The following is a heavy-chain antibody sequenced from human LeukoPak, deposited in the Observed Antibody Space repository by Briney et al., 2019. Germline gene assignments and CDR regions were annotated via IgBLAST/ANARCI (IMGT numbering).Heavy chain of an antibody. Sequence: ASVKVSCKVSGYTLTELSMHWVRQAPGKGLEWMGGFDPEDGETIYAQKFQGRVTMTEDTSTDTAYMELNSLRAEDTAVYYCARDPPPSYYYDSSGYYDYWGQGTLVTVSS. V-gene: IGHV1-24*01. CDR1: GYTLTELS. D-gene: IGHD3-22*01. CDR3: ARDPPPSYYYDSSGYYDY. CDR2: FDPEDGET. J-gene: IGHJ4*02.